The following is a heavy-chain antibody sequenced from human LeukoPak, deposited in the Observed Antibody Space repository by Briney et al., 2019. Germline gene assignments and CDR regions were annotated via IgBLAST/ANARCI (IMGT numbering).Heavy chain of an antibody. CDR2: ISAYNGDT. D-gene: IGHD6-19*01. CDR1: GYTFTSYG. CDR3: EISDDSGSFDY. Sequence: ASVKVSCKASGYTFTSYGISWVRQAPGQGLEWMGWISAYNGDTNYAQKLQGRVTMTTDTSTSTAYMELRSLGSDDTAVYYCEISDDSGSFDYWGQGNLVTVSS. V-gene: IGHV1-18*01. J-gene: IGHJ4*02.